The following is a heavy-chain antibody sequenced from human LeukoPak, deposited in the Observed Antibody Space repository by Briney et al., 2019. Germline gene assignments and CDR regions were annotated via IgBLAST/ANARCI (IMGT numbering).Heavy chain of an antibody. CDR3: ARDSSVPYGITD. CDR2: ISGSDGNT. J-gene: IGHJ4*02. CDR1: GFTFSKYA. V-gene: IGHV3-23*01. D-gene: IGHD4-17*01. Sequence: GGSLRLSCAASGFTFSKYAMSWVRQAPGKGLEWVSAISGSDGNTFYADSVKGRFTISRDNSKNALSLQMNNLRAEDTALYYCARDSSVPYGITDWGQGTLVTVSS.